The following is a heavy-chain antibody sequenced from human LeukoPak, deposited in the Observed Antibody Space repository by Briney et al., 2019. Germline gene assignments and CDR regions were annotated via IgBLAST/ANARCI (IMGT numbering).Heavy chain of an antibody. CDR2: ISGSGGST. CDR3: ARGPTLTGTTYFDY. V-gene: IGHV3-23*01. CDR1: GFTFSSYA. J-gene: IGHJ4*02. D-gene: IGHD1-7*01. Sequence: TGGSLRVSCAASGFTFSSYAMSWVRQAPGKGLEWVSAISGSGGSTYYADSVKGRFTISRDNAKNSLYLQMNSLRAEDTAVYYCARGPTLTGTTYFDYWGQGTLVTVSS.